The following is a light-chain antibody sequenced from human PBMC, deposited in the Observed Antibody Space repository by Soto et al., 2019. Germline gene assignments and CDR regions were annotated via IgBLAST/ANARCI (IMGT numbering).Light chain of an antibody. Sequence: QSALTQPAAVSGSPGQSITISCTGTTCDVGGYNYVSWYQHHPGKAPKLLIYDVSNRPSGVSNRFSGSKSGNTASLTISGLQAEDEADYYCSSYTSSSTLYVFGTGTKLTVL. CDR2: DVS. V-gene: IGLV2-14*03. CDR3: SSYTSSSTLYV. J-gene: IGLJ1*01. CDR1: TCDVGGYNY.